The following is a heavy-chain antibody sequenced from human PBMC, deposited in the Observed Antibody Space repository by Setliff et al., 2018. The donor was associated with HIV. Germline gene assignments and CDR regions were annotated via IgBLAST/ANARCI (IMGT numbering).Heavy chain of an antibody. CDR2: THHTGDT. CDR1: DNSIKTHY. V-gene: IGHV4-59*11. D-gene: IGHD6-25*01. Sequence: KTSETLSLTCTVSDNSIKTHYWNWVRQSPGKGLEWIAFTHHTGDTGYNPSLKSRVTTSVDPSKNQFSLILRSVTATDTAIYYCARWGKATAIRAFNLWGRGIMVTVSS. CDR3: ARWGKATAIRAFNL. J-gene: IGHJ3*01.